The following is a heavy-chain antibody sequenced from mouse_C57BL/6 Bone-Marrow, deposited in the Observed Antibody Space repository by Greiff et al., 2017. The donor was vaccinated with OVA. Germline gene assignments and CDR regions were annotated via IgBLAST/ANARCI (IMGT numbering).Heavy chain of an antibody. Sequence: EVKVVESGPGMVKPSPSLSLTCTVTGYSITSGYDWHWIRHFPGNKLEWMGYISYSGSTNYNPSLKSRISITHDTSKNHFFLKLNSVTTEDTATYYCARGNSNHYGSSPYYAMDYWGQGTSVTVSS. CDR1: GYSITSGYD. V-gene: IGHV3-1*01. J-gene: IGHJ4*01. D-gene: IGHD1-1*01. CDR3: ARGNSNHYGSSPYYAMDY. CDR2: ISYSGST.